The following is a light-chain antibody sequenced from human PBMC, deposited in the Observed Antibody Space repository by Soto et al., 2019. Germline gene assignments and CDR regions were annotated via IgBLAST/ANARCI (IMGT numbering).Light chain of an antibody. J-gene: IGLJ6*01. CDR1: NTDVGGYNY. Sequence: QSALTQPASVSGSPGQSITVSCTGTNTDVGGYNYVSWYQHRPGKAPRLMIYEVRNRLSGVSNRFSGSKSGNTASLTISGLQSEDEADYYCTSHTPTGALVFXSGTKV. V-gene: IGLV2-14*01. CDR2: EVR. CDR3: TSHTPTGALV.